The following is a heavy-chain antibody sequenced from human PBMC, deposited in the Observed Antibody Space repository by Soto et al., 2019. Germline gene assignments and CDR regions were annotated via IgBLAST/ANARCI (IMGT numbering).Heavy chain of an antibody. V-gene: IGHV1-2*02. CDR1: GYTFTGYY. Sequence: WASVKVSCKASGYTFTGYYMHWVRQAPGQGLEWMGWINPNSGGTNYAQKLQGRVTMTTDTSTSTAYMELRSLRSDDTAVYYCARDRVLGSGVAAPTHYYNCFDPWGQGTLVTVSS. CDR2: INPNSGGT. CDR3: ARDRVLGSGVAAPTHYYNCFDP. J-gene: IGHJ5*02. D-gene: IGHD2-15*01.